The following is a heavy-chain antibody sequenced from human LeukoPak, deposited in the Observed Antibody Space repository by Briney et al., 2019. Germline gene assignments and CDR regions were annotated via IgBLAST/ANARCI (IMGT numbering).Heavy chain of an antibody. V-gene: IGHV3-21*01. CDR3: ASYYDILTGIDY. CDR1: GFTFNTYN. J-gene: IGHJ4*02. Sequence: GGSLRLSCAASGFTFNTYNMNWVRQAPGKGLEWVSSISSSSSSYIYYADSVKGRFTISRDNAKNSLYLQMNSLRAEDTALYYCASYYDILTGIDYWGQGTQVTVSS. CDR2: ISSSSSSYI. D-gene: IGHD3-9*01.